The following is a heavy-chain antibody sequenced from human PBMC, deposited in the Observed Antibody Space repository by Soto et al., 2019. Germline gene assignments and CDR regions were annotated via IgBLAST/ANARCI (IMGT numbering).Heavy chain of an antibody. Sequence: QVQLVESGGGVVQPGKSLRLSCAASGFIFSNYGMHWVRQAPGKGLEWVALISFDGKNRNYADSVKGRFTIYRDNPKNTLYLEMHSLRPEDTAFYYCAKRGGVVGGSEHPFFEYWGQGTLVTVSS. CDR3: AKRGGVVGGSEHPFFEY. CDR1: GFIFSNYG. D-gene: IGHD2-15*01. J-gene: IGHJ4*02. CDR2: ISFDGKNR. V-gene: IGHV3-30*18.